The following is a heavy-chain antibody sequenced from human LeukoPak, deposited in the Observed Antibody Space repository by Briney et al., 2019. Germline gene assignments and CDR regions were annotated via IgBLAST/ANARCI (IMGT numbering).Heavy chain of an antibody. CDR2: ISSSSSYI. D-gene: IGHD2-21*02. CDR3: ARTPSPYCGGDCYDFDY. Sequence: GGTLRLSCAVSGFTFSSYSMNWVRQAPGKGLEWVSSISSSSSYIYYADSVKSRFTISGDNAKNSLYLQMSGLRAEDTAVYYCARTPSPYCGGDCYDFDYWGQGTLVTVSS. J-gene: IGHJ4*02. V-gene: IGHV3-21*01. CDR1: GFTFSSYS.